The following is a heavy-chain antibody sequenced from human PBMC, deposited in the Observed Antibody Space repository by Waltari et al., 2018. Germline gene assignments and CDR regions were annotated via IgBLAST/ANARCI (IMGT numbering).Heavy chain of an antibody. Sequence: QVQLVQSGAEVKKPGSSVKVSCKASGGAFGTYALTWVRQAPGHGLEWVGGIIPIYGTPNFAQKFQGRVTFTADESTTTAYMELTSLKSEDTAIYYCARRNLGYAFDIWGQGTLVTVSS. CDR3: ARRNLGYAFDI. D-gene: IGHD1-26*01. CDR1: GGAFGTYA. J-gene: IGHJ3*02. V-gene: IGHV1-69*12. CDR2: IIPIYGTP.